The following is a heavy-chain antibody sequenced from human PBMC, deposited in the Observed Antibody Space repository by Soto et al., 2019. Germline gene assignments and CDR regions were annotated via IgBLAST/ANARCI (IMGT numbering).Heavy chain of an antibody. J-gene: IGHJ4*02. CDR1: GFTFSSYG. CDR2: ISYEGSNK. D-gene: IGHD2-2*01. CDR3: AKEIPATMPNDY. V-gene: IGHV3-30*18. Sequence: QVQLVESGGGVVQPGRSLRLSCAASGFTFSSYGMHWVRQAPGKGLEWVAVISYEGSNKYYADSVKGRFTISRDNSKNTLYLQMNSLRAEDPAVYYCAKEIPATMPNDYWGQGTLVTVSS.